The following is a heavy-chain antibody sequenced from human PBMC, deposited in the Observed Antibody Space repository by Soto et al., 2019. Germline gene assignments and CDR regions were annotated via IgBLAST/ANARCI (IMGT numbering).Heavy chain of an antibody. J-gene: IGHJ3*02. CDR1: GFTFSSHG. D-gene: IGHD4-17*01. Sequence: QVQLVESGGGVVQPGRSLRLSCAASGFTFSSHGMHWVRQAPGKGLEWVAVIWYDGSNKYYADSVKGRFTISRDNSKNTLYLQMNSLRAEDTAVYYCARDGVTSDAFDIWGQGTMVTVSS. CDR2: IWYDGSNK. V-gene: IGHV3-33*01. CDR3: ARDGVTSDAFDI.